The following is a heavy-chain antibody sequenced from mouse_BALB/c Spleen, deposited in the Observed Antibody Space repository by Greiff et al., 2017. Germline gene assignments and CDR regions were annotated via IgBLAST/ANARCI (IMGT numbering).Heavy chain of an antibody. V-gene: IGHV1-54*01. CDR3: ARGGGY. J-gene: IGHJ2*01. Sequence: VQLKESGAELVRPGTSVKVSCKASGYAFTNYLIEWVKQRPGQGLEWIGVINPGSGGTNYNEKFKGKATLTADKSSSTAYMQLSSLTSDDSAVYFCARGGGYWGQGTTLTVSS. CDR2: INPGSGGT. CDR1: GYAFTNYL.